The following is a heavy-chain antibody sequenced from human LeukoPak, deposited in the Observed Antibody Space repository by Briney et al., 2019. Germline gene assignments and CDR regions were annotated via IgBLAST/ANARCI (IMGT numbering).Heavy chain of an antibody. Sequence: GGSLRLSCAASGFTFSSYWMSWVRQAPGKGLEWVANIKHDGGKKYYVDSVRGRFTISRDNANNSLYLQMNSLRAEDTAVYYCARYTTTGHFDYWGRGTLVTVSS. D-gene: IGHD4-11*01. J-gene: IGHJ4*02. CDR2: IKHDGGKK. CDR3: ARYTTTGHFDY. V-gene: IGHV3-7*01. CDR1: GFTFSSYW.